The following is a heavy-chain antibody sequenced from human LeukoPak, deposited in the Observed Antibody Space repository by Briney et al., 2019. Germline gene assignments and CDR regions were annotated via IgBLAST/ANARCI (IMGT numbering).Heavy chain of an antibody. J-gene: IGHJ5*02. V-gene: IGHV1-69*05. D-gene: IGHD3-22*01. CDR2: IIPIFGTA. CDR1: GGTFSSYA. CDR3: ARDSSSGYYNWFDP. Sequence: ASVKVSCKASGGTFSSYATSWVRQAPGQGLEWMGGIIPIFGTANYAQKFQGRVTITTDESTSTAYMGLSSLRSEDTAVYYCARDSSSGYYNWFDPWGQGTLVTVSS.